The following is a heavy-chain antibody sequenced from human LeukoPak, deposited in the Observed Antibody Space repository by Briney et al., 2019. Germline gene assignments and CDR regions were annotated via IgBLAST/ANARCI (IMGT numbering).Heavy chain of an antibody. V-gene: IGHV3-74*01. Sequence: PGGSLRLSCAASGFTFRSYWMHWVRQAPGRGLVWVSRINNDESSTSYADSVKGRFTISRDNAKNTLYLQMNSLRAEDTAVYYCARVGVYGGNPFDYWGQGALVTVSS. CDR2: INNDESST. CDR3: ARVGVYGGNPFDY. J-gene: IGHJ4*02. D-gene: IGHD4-23*01. CDR1: GFTFRSYW.